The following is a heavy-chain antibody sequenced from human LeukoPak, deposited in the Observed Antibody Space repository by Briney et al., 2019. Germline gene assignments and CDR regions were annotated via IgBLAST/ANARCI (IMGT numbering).Heavy chain of an antibody. CDR1: GFTFSDYY. V-gene: IGHV3-11*01. D-gene: IGHD6-19*01. CDR3: ARDSIAVASDAFDI. Sequence: GSLRLSCAASGFTFSDYYMSWIRQAPGKGLEWVSYISSSGSTIYYADSVKGRFTISRDNAKNSLYLQMNSLRAEDTAVYYCARDSIAVASDAFDIWGQGTMVTVSS. J-gene: IGHJ3*02. CDR2: ISSSGSTI.